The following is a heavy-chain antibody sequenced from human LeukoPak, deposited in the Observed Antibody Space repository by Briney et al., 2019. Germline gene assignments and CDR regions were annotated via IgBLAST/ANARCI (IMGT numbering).Heavy chain of an antibody. CDR3: ARETKGRRDNWFDP. Sequence: ASVKVSCKASGYTFTGYYMHWVRQAPGQGLEWMGWTNPNSGGTNYAQKFQGWVTMTRDTSISTAYMELSRLRSDDTAVYYCARETKGRRDNWFDPWGQGTLVTVSS. J-gene: IGHJ5*02. V-gene: IGHV1-2*04. CDR1: GYTFTGYY. CDR2: TNPNSGGT.